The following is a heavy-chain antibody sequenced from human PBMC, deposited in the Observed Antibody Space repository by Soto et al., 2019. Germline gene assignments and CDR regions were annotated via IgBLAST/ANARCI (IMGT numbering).Heavy chain of an antibody. Sequence: GGSLRLSCAASGFTFSSYAMHWVRQAPGKGLEWVAVISYDGSSEYCADSVEGRFTISRDNSKNTLYLQMNSLRVEDTAVYYCASSTTVGGRNDYWGQGTLVTVSS. CDR2: ISYDGSSE. D-gene: IGHD1-1*01. CDR1: GFTFSSYA. CDR3: ASSTTVGGRNDY. J-gene: IGHJ4*02. V-gene: IGHV3-30-3*01.